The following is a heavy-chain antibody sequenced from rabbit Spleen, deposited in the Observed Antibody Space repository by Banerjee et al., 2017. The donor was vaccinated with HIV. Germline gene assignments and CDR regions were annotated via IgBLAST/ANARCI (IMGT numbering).Heavy chain of an antibody. V-gene: IGHV1S45*01. CDR1: GFSFSNKVV. CDR2: INAVTGKP. Sequence: QEQVLESGGGLVKPEGSLKLSCTASGFSFSNKVVMCWVRQAPGKGLEWIACINAVTGKPVYATWAKGRFTCSKTSSTTVTLQMPSLTVADTATYFCARDTGSSFSSYGMDLWGPGTLVTVS. J-gene: IGHJ6*01. D-gene: IGHD8-1*01. CDR3: ARDTGSSFSSYGMDL.